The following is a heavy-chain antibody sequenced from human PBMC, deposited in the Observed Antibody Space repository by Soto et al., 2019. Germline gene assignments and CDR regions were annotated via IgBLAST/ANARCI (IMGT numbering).Heavy chain of an antibody. Sequence: GGSLRLSCAASGFTFSSYAMSWVRQAPGKGLEWVSAISGSGGSTYYADPVKGRFTISRDNSKNTLYLQMNSLRAEDTAVYYCAKDASYSGYADYYYYGMDVWGQGTTVTVSS. CDR2: ISGSGGST. J-gene: IGHJ6*02. CDR3: AKDASYSGYADYYYYGMDV. D-gene: IGHD5-12*01. CDR1: GFTFSSYA. V-gene: IGHV3-23*01.